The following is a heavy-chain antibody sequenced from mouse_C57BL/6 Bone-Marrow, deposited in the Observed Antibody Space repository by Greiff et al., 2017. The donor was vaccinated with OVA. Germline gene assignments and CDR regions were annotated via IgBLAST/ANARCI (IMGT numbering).Heavy chain of an antibody. D-gene: IGHD1-1*01. CDR3: ASGTTGLYAMDY. V-gene: IGHV1-69*01. CDR2: IDPSDSYT. Sequence: QVQLQQPGAELVMPGASVKLSCKASGYTFTSYWMHWVKQRPGQGLEWIGEIDPSDSYTNYNQKFKGKSTLTVDKSSSTAYMQLSSLTSEDSAVYYCASGTTGLYAMDYWGQGTSVTVSS. CDR1: GYTFTSYW. J-gene: IGHJ4*01.